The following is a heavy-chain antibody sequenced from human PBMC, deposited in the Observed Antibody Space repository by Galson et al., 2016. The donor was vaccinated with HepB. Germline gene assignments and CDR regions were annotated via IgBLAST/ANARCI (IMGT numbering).Heavy chain of an antibody. CDR1: GFTFSSYS. V-gene: IGHV3-21*01. CDR2: ITYSSDYI. D-gene: IGHD2-2*01. J-gene: IGHJ4*02. CDR3: ARGGYCSSTGCMGYFDY. Sequence: SLRLSCAASGFTFSSYSMNWVRQTPGKGLEWVSSITYSSDYINDADSVKGRFTISRDNAKNSLYLQMNSLRSDDTAVYYCARGGYCSSTGCMGYFDYWGQGILVTVSS.